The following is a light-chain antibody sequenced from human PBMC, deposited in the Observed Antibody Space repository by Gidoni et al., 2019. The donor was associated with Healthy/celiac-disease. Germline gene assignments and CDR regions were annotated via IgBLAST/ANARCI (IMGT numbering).Light chain of an antibody. Sequence: DIVMTQSPLSLPVTPGETASISCRSSQSLLHSYGYNYSDWYLQTPGQSPQLLIYLGSNRAIVGRRRFRGSGSGTNFTLKISGVEAEDVGVYYCMQGGTFGQXTKVEIK. CDR1: QSLLHSYGYNY. J-gene: IGKJ1*01. CDR3: MQGGT. CDR2: LGS. V-gene: IGKV2-28*01.